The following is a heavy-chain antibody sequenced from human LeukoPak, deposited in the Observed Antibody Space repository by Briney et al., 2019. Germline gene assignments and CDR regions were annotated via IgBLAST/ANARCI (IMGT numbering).Heavy chain of an antibody. J-gene: IGHJ4*02. CDR2: IYHSGST. CDR3: ARISAY. Sequence: SETLSLTCTVSGYSISSGFFWGWIRQPPGKGLEWIGSIYHSGSTYYNSSLKSRVSISVDTSKNQFSLKLNSVTSADTAVYYCARISAYWGQGTLVTVSS. V-gene: IGHV4-38-2*02. CDR1: GYSISSGFF. D-gene: IGHD1-26*01.